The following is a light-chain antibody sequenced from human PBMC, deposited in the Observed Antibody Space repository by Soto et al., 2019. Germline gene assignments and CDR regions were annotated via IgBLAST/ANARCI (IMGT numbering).Light chain of an antibody. V-gene: IGLV1-51*01. Sequence: SVLTRPPSISATAGQKVASACSGSYSNIETNYVSWYQQLPGTAPKLLIYDNTERPSGIPDRFSGSKSGSSATLGITGLQTGDEADYYCGTWDSSLSAGVFGTGTKVTVL. CDR1: YSNIETNY. CDR2: DNT. CDR3: GTWDSSLSAGV. J-gene: IGLJ1*01.